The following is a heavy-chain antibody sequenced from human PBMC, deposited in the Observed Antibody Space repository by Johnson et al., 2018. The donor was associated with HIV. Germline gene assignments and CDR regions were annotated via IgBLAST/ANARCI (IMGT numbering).Heavy chain of an antibody. CDR2: ISYDGSNK. Sequence: QVQLVESGGGLVKPGGSLRLSCAASGFTFSDYYMSWIRQAPGKGLEWVAIISYDGSNKYYADSVKVRFTVSRDNSKNTLYLQMNSLRAEDTAVYYCAKDCVGVWWSRAFDIWGQGTMVTVSS. CDR3: AKDCVGVWWSRAFDI. V-gene: IGHV3-30*18. D-gene: IGHD2-21*01. J-gene: IGHJ3*02. CDR1: GFTFSDYY.